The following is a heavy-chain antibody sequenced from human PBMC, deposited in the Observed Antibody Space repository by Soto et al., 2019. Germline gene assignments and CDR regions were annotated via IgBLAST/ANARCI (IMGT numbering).Heavy chain of an antibody. V-gene: IGHV1-69*02. CDR2: ITPILGIA. CDR1: GGTFSSYT. Sequence: SVKVSCKASGGTFSSYTISWVRQAPGQGLEWMGRITPILGIANYAQKFQGRVTITADKSTSTAYMELSSLRSEDTAVYYCARYGYYHLDVWGKGTTVTVSS. D-gene: IGHD3-10*01. J-gene: IGHJ6*03. CDR3: ARYGYYHLDV.